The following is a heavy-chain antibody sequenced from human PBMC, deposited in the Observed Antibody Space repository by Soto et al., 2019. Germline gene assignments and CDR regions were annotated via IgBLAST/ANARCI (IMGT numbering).Heavy chain of an antibody. Sequence: QVQLVQSGAEVKKPGASVKVSCKASGYTFTSYGISWVRQAPGQGLEWMGWISAYNGNTNYAQKLQGRVTMTTDTSTSTAYMELRSLRSDDTAVYYCARLPHVSGSSTSWTPSYWYFDLWGRGTLVTVSS. V-gene: IGHV1-18*01. CDR2: ISAYNGNT. D-gene: IGHD2-2*01. J-gene: IGHJ2*01. CDR3: ARLPHVSGSSTSWTPSYWYFDL. CDR1: GYTFTSYG.